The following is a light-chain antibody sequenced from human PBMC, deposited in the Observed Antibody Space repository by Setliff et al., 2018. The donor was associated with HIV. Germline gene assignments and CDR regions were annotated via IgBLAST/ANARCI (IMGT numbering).Light chain of an antibody. CDR1: SSDVGGYNF. CDR3: CSYAGSFIYV. V-gene: IGLV2-11*01. Sequence: QSVLAQPRSVSGSPGQSVTISCTGTSSDVGGYNFVSWYQQHPGKAPKFIIYDVNKRPSGVPDRFSGSKSGNTASLTISGLQPEDEADYYCCSYAGSFIYVFGTGTKV. CDR2: DVN. J-gene: IGLJ1*01.